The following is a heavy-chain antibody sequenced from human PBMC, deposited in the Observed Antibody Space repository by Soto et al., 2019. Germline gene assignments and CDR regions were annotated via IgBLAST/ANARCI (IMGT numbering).Heavy chain of an antibody. CDR3: ASRRPGYSSGWYS. Sequence: PGESLKISCKGSGYSFTSYWISWVRQMPGKGLEWMGRIDPSDSYTNYSPSFQGHVTISADKSISTAYLQWSSLKASDTAMYYCASRRPGYSSGWYSWGQGTLVTVYS. D-gene: IGHD6-19*01. CDR1: GYSFTSYW. J-gene: IGHJ4*02. V-gene: IGHV5-10-1*01. CDR2: IDPSDSYT.